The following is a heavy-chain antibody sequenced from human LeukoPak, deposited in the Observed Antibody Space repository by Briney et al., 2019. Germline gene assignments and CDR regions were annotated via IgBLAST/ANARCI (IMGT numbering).Heavy chain of an antibody. D-gene: IGHD6-13*01. CDR1: GDTVSNNSAA. Sequence: SQTLSLTFAISGDTVSNNSAAWNWLRQSPSRGLEWLGRTYYRSKWYNDYAVSVKSRITINPDTSKNQFSLQLNSVTPEDTAVYYCARGRSWGESGFDYWGQGTLVTVSS. V-gene: IGHV6-1*01. J-gene: IGHJ4*02. CDR2: TYYRSKWYN. CDR3: ARGRSWGESGFDY.